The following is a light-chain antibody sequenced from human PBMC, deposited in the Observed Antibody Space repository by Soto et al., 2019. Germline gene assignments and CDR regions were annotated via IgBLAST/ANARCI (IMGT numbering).Light chain of an antibody. CDR2: GPS. Sequence: DIVMTQSPATLSVSPGERATRSCRASQNIKSNLAWYQQKPGQAPRLLIYGPSSRATGIPSRFSGSGSGTEFTLTMTSLQSEDFAVYYCQQYNNWPLTFGGGTKVEIK. V-gene: IGKV3-15*01. J-gene: IGKJ4*01. CDR1: QNIKSN. CDR3: QQYNNWPLT.